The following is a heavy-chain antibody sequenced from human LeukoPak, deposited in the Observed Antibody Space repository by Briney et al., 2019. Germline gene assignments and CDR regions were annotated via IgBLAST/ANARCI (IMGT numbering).Heavy chain of an antibody. Sequence: PSETLSLTCAVYGGSFSGYYWTWIRQPPGKGLEWIGEINHSGRTNYNPSLKSRVTISVDTSNNQFSLKLSSVTAADTAVYYCAREWTYCTNGVCYKLFDYWGQGTLVTVSS. CDR1: GGSFSGYY. J-gene: IGHJ4*02. CDR3: AREWTYCTNGVCYKLFDY. V-gene: IGHV4-34*01. CDR2: INHSGRT. D-gene: IGHD2-8*01.